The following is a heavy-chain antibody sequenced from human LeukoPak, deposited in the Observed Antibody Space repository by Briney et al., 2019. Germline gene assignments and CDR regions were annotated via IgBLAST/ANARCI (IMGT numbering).Heavy chain of an antibody. D-gene: IGHD2-2*01. CDR2: ISVSGGST. CDR3: AKSPGGVVSTSFDN. J-gene: IGHJ4*02. CDR1: GFTFSTYA. V-gene: IGHV3-23*01. Sequence: GGSLRLSCAASGFTFSTYAMSWVRQVPGKGLEWVSVISVSGGSTYYADSVKGRFTISRDNSKNTLYLQMNSLRAEDTAVYYCAKSPGGVVSTSFDNWGQGTLVTVSS.